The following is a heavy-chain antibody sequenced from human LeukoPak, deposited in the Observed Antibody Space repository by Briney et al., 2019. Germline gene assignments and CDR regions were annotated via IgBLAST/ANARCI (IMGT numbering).Heavy chain of an antibody. CDR1: GFTFSSYA. V-gene: IGHV3-23*01. D-gene: IGHD6-13*01. CDR3: ANHLLPPYSSSWYEVNYYGMDV. J-gene: IGHJ6*02. CDR2: ISGSGGST. Sequence: GGSLRLSCAASGFTFSSYAMSWVRQAPGKGLEWVSAISGSGGSTYYADSVKGRFTISRDNSKNTLYLQMNSLRAEDTAVYYCANHLLPPYSSSWYEVNYYGMDVWGQGTTVTVSS.